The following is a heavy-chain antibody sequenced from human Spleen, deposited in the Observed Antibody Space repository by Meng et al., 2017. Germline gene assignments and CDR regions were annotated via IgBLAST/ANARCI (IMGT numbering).Heavy chain of an antibody. D-gene: IGHD2-2*01. CDR2: IYPGDSDT. CDR1: GYSFTSYW. Sequence: GESLKISCKGSGYSFTSYWIGWVRQMPGKGLEWMGIIYPGDSDTRYSPSFQGQVTISADKSINTAYLQWSSLKASDTAIYFCARLGGVRTSASCYVGYWGQGTLVTVSS. J-gene: IGHJ4*02. CDR3: ARLGGVRTSASCYVGY. V-gene: IGHV5-51*01.